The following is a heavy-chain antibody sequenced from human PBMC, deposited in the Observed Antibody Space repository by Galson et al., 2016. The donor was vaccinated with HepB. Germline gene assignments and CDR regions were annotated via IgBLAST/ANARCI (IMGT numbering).Heavy chain of an antibody. D-gene: IGHD3-9*01. CDR3: AKATPRLTDWYFDL. Sequence: SLRLSCAASGVNFSNCGMHWVRQAPGKGLEWVAAIVYDGTNKYYADSVKGRFTISRDNARSSLFLQMNSLRHEDTAVYYCAKATPRLTDWYFDLWGRGTLVSVSP. CDR1: GVNFSNCG. V-gene: IGHV3-30*18. CDR2: IVYDGTNK. J-gene: IGHJ2*01.